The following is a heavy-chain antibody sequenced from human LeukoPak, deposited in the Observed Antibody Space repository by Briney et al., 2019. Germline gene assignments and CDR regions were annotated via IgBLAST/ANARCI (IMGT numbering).Heavy chain of an antibody. D-gene: IGHD2-15*01. Sequence: GGSLRLSCAASGYTFSSYGMNWVRQAPGKGLEWVAFIRYDGSNTYYAESVKGRFTISRDNSKNTLYLEMNSLRAEDTAVYYCASIVVVAAHAKNHYWGQGTLVTVSS. CDR2: IRYDGSNT. J-gene: IGHJ4*02. V-gene: IGHV3-30*02. CDR1: GYTFSSYG. CDR3: ASIVVVAAHAKNHY.